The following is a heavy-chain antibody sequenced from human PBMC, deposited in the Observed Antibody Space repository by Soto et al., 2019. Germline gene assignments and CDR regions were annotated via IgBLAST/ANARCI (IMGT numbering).Heavy chain of an antibody. CDR3: ARRDSHGFFRYFDN. Sequence: QVQLVQSGAEVKRPGSSVKVSCKASGGTFSSYPISWVRQAPGQGLEWMGGPNGNLGTGNYAQKFRGRLTITTDISTPTAYMELSSLTSEDTAVYYCARRDSHGFFRYFDNWGEGTLVTVAS. CDR1: GGTFSSYP. V-gene: IGHV1-69*06. J-gene: IGHJ4*02. CDR2: PNGNLGTG. D-gene: IGHD3-10*01.